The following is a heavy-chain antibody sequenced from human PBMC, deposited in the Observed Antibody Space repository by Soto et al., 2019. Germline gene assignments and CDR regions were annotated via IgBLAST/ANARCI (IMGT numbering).Heavy chain of an antibody. D-gene: IGHD3-10*01. Sequence: QVQLVQSGAEVKKPGSSVKVSCKASGGTFSSYTISWVRQAPGQGLEWMGRIIPILGIANYAQKFQGRVTXTXDTXTSTAYMELSSLRSEDTAVYYCARGTTFDYYGMDVWGQGTTVTVSS. CDR1: GGTFSSYT. V-gene: IGHV1-69*02. J-gene: IGHJ6*02. CDR3: ARGTTFDYYGMDV. CDR2: IIPILGIA.